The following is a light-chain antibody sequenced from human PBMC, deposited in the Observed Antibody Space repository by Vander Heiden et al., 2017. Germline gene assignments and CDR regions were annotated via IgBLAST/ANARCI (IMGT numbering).Light chain of an antibody. V-gene: IGKV1-16*01. CDR1: QGINTF. CDR2: GAT. CDR3: QQYDTFPIT. Sequence: DIQMTQSPSSLSASVGDRVTFTCRASQGINTFLGWFQQKPGKAPKSLIYGATTLQSGVPSRFSGSGSGTYFTLTISSLQPEDFATYYCQQYDTFPITFGQGTRLEIK. J-gene: IGKJ5*01.